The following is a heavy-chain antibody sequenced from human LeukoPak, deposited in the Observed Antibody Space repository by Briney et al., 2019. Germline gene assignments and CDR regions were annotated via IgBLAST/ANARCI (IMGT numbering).Heavy chain of an antibody. CDR2: ISSSSSYI. J-gene: IGHJ6*02. CDR3: ARDLPSSTSLGGYYYYGMDV. V-gene: IGHV3-21*01. Sequence: GGSLRLSCAASGFTFSSYSMNWVRQAPGKGLEWVSSISSSSSYIYYADSVKGRFTISKDNAKNSLYLQMNNLRAEDTAVYYCARDLPSSTSLGGYYYYGMDVWGQGTTVTVS. CDR1: GFTFSSYS. D-gene: IGHD2-2*01.